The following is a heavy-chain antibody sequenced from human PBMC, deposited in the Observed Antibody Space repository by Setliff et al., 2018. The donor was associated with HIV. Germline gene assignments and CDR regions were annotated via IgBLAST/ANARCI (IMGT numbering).Heavy chain of an antibody. CDR1: GGSINRSNYY. CDR2: ISYTGST. Sequence: SETLSLTCTVPGGSINRSNYYWCWIRQPPGKGLEWIGTISYTGSTYYDPSLKSRVTISLDTSKNQFFLKLSSVTAPDTAVYYCARFPLLHKNAFDIWGQGTMVTVSS. D-gene: IGHD2-15*01. J-gene: IGHJ3*02. V-gene: IGHV4-39*01. CDR3: ARFPLLHKNAFDI.